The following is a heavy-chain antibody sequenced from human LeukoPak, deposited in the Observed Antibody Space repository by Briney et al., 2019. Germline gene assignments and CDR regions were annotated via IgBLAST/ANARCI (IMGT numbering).Heavy chain of an antibody. CDR3: VKVAPSDYYATTGYWGDH. V-gene: IGHV3-48*03. D-gene: IGHD3-22*01. CDR1: GFTFSSYE. Sequence: GGSLRLSCAASGFTFSSYEMNWVRQAPGKGLEWVSYISSSGSTIYYADSVKGRFTISRDNAKNSLYLQMNSLRAEDTAVYYCVKVAPSDYYATTGYWGDHWGQGTLVTVSS. J-gene: IGHJ4*02. CDR2: ISSSGSTI.